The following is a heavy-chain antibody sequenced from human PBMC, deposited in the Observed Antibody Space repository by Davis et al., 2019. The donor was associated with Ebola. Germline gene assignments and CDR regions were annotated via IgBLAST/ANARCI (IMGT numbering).Heavy chain of an antibody. CDR3: AREWGSIAATFDY. V-gene: IGHV1-8*01. CDR2: MNPNSGNT. J-gene: IGHJ4*02. Sequence: AASVKVSCKASGYTFTSYDINWVRQATGQGLEWMGWMNPNSGNTGYAQKFQGRVTMTRDTSTSTVYMELSSLRSEDTAVYYCAREWGSIAATFDYWGQGTLVTVSS. D-gene: IGHD6-6*01. CDR1: GYTFTSYD.